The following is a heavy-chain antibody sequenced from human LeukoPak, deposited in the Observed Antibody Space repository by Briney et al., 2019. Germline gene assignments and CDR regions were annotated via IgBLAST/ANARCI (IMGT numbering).Heavy chain of an antibody. Sequence: GRSLRLSCAASGFTFSSYGMHWVRQAPGKGLEWVAVISYDGSNKYYADSVKGRFTISRDNSKNTLYLQMNSLRAEDTAVYYCAKDEDYGDGNVDAFDIWAQGTMVTVSS. J-gene: IGHJ3*02. CDR1: GFTFSSYG. CDR3: AKDEDYGDGNVDAFDI. V-gene: IGHV3-30*18. CDR2: ISYDGSNK. D-gene: IGHD4-17*01.